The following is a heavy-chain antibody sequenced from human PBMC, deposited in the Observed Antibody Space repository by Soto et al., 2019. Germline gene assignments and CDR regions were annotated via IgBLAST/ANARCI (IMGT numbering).Heavy chain of an antibody. CDR1: GGSITSAAYY. D-gene: IGHD5-18*01. J-gene: IGHJ4*02. V-gene: IGHV4-31*03. CDR3: AREYTYGSNFFDC. CDR2: ISHSGST. Sequence: QVQLQESGPGLVKPSQTLSLSCTVSGGSITSAAYYWSWIRQHPGKGLEWIGYISHSGSTYYTPSLTSRVIISADTSKNQFPLNLTSGTAADTAVYYCAREYTYGSNFFDCWGQGALVTVSS.